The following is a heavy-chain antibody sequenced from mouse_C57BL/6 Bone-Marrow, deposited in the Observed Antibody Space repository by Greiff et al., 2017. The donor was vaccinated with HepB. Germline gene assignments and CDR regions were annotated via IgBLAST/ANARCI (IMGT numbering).Heavy chain of an antibody. V-gene: IGHV2-2*01. Sequence: VKLVESGPGLVQPSQSLSITCTVSGFSLTSYGVHWVRQSPGKGLEWLGVIWSGGSTDYNAAFISRLSISKDNSKSQVFFKMNSLQADDTAIYYCARGANWGLYAMDYWGQGTSVTVSS. CDR2: IWSGGST. D-gene: IGHD4-1*01. CDR1: GFSLTSYG. J-gene: IGHJ4*01. CDR3: ARGANWGLYAMDY.